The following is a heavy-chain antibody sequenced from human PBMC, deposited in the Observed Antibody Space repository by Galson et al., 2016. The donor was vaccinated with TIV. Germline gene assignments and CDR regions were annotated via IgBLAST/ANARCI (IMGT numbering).Heavy chain of an antibody. CDR1: GFTFHDYG. Sequence: SLRLSCAASGFTFHDYGMHWVWQAPGKGLEWVSGISSNSVSRGYADSVKGRFTVSRDNAKNSLYLQMNSLRGEDTALYYCSKARGYGYGSPRDYYYGMDVWGQGTTVIVSS. CDR3: SKARGYGYGSPRDYYYGMDV. V-gene: IGHV3-9*01. CDR2: ISSNSVSR. J-gene: IGHJ6*02. D-gene: IGHD5-18*01.